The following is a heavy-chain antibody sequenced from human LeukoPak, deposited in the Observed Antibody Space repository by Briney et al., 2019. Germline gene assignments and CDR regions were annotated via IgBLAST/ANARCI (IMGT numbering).Heavy chain of an antibody. V-gene: IGHV3-11*01. CDR3: AVGYYYDSSGYPVDY. CDR1: GFTFSDYY. CDR2: ISSSGSTI. Sequence: PGVSPRLSCAASGFTFSDYYMSWIRQAPGKGLEWVSYISSSGSTIYYADSVKGRFTISRDNAKNSLYLQMNSLRAEDTAVYYCAVGYYYDSSGYPVDYWGQGTLVTVSS. D-gene: IGHD3-22*01. J-gene: IGHJ4*02.